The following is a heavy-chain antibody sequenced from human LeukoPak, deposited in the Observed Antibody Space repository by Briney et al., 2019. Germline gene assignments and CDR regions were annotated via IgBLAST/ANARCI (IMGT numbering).Heavy chain of an antibody. CDR3: ARLTIGVYYYYMDV. J-gene: IGHJ6*03. Sequence: GGSLRLSCAASGFTFSSYAMSWVRQAPGKGLEWVSSISSSSSYIYYADSVKGRFTISRDNAKNSLYLQMNSLRAEDTAVYYCARLTIGVYYYYMDVWGKGTTVTVSS. V-gene: IGHV3-21*01. CDR2: ISSSSSYI. D-gene: IGHD3-9*01. CDR1: GFTFSSYA.